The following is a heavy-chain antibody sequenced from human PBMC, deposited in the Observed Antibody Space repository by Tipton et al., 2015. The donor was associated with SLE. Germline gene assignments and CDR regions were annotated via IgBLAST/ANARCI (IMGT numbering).Heavy chain of an antibody. D-gene: IGHD2-21*01. V-gene: IGHV4-39*07. CDR3: ASERNGDWAAFDY. J-gene: IGHJ4*02. Sequence: GLVKPSETLSLTCTVSGGAIRSTSFYWGWIRQPPGKGLEWIGSIYYSGNTYYNPSLKSRVTISVDTSKNQFSLKLSSVTAADTAMYYCASERNGDWAAFDYWGQGILVTVSS. CDR2: IYYSGNT. CDR1: GGAIRSTSFY.